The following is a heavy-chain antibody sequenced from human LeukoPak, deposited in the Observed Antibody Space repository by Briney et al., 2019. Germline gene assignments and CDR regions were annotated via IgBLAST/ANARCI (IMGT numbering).Heavy chain of an antibody. Sequence: GGSLRLSCAASGFTFSSYAMSWARQAPGKELEWVSAISGSGGSTYYADSVKGRFTISRDNSKNTLYLQMNSLRAEDTAVYYCAKRDQLGYDIYYFDYWGQGTLVTVSS. V-gene: IGHV3-23*01. CDR3: AKRDQLGYDIYYFDY. D-gene: IGHD3-22*01. J-gene: IGHJ4*02. CDR2: ISGSGGST. CDR1: GFTFSSYA.